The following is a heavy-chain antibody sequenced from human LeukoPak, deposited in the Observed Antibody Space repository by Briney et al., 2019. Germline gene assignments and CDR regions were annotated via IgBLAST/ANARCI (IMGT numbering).Heavy chain of an antibody. V-gene: IGHV3-7*03. CDR2: IKQDGSEK. J-gene: IGHJ3*02. CDR3: AKGSGYYGSGSPHDAFDI. CDR1: GFTFSSYW. D-gene: IGHD3-10*01. Sequence: GGSLRLSCAASGFTFSSYWMSWVRQAPGKGLEWVANIKQDGSEKYYVDSVKGRFTISRDNAKNSLYLQMNSLRAEDTAVYYCAKGSGYYGSGSPHDAFDIWGQGTMVTVSS.